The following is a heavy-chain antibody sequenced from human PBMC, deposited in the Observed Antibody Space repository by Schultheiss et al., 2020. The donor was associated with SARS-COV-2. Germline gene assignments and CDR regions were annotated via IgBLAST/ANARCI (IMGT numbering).Heavy chain of an antibody. CDR1: GYTFTSYD. V-gene: IGHV1-8*01. D-gene: IGHD6-6*01. J-gene: IGHJ4*02. CDR2: SNAGNGNT. Sequence: ASVKVSCKASGYTFTSYDINWVRQATGQGLEWMGWSNAGNGNTKYSQEFQGRVTMTRDTSTSTVYVELSRLRSDDTAVYYCARDRRIAARPMDYWGQGTLVTVSS. CDR3: ARDRRIAARPMDY.